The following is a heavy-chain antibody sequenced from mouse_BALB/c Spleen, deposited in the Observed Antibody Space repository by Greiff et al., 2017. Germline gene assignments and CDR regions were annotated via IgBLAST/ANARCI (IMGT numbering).Heavy chain of an antibody. Sequence: QVQLKESGAELVRPGASVTLSCKASGYTFTDYEMHWVKQTPVHGLEWIGAIDPETGGTAYNQKFKGKATLTADKSSSTAYMELRSLTSEDSAVYYCTTHGPMDYWGQGTSVTVSS. V-gene: IGHV1-15*01. J-gene: IGHJ4*01. CDR3: TTHGPMDY. CDR1: GYTFTDYE. D-gene: IGHD1-2*01. CDR2: IDPETGGT.